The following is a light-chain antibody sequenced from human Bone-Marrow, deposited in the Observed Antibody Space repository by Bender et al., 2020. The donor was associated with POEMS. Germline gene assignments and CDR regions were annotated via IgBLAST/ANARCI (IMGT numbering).Light chain of an antibody. J-gene: IGLJ3*02. CDR3: QSYDISLSGWV. CDR1: SSNMGAGYG. V-gene: IGLV1-40*01. Sequence: QSVLTQPPSVSGAPGQTVTISCTGTSSNMGAGYGVNWYQQLPGTAPKLLIYNNENRPSGVPDRISGSKSGTSASLAITGLQAEDEADYYCQSYDISLSGWVFGVGTKLTAL. CDR2: NNE.